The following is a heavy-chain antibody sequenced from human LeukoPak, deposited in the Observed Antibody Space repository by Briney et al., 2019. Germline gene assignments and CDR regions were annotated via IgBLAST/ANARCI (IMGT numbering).Heavy chain of an antibody. CDR1: GDSVSSNSAA. CDR3: ARGLMVRGVIRSEYFQH. D-gene: IGHD3-10*01. J-gene: IGHJ1*01. CDR2: TYYRSKWYN. Sequence: SQTLSLTCAISGDSVSSNSAAWNWIRQSPSRGLEWLGRTYYRSKWYNDYAVSVKSRVTINPDTSKNQFSLQLNSVTPEDTAVYYCARGLMVRGVIRSEYFQHWGQGTLVTVSS. V-gene: IGHV6-1*01.